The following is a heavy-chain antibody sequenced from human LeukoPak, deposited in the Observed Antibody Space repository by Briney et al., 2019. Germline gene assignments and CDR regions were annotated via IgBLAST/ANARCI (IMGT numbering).Heavy chain of an antibody. D-gene: IGHD2-8*01. Sequence: PGGSLTLSCAVSGFTFRSYWMHWVRQAPGKGLVWVSSIKSDGSSTTYADSVKGRFTISRDNAENTLYLQMNSLIVEDTAVHERARICTIVRHYWGQGSLVIVSS. J-gene: IGHJ4*02. CDR3: ARICTIVRHY. CDR2: IKSDGSST. V-gene: IGHV3-74*03. CDR1: GFTFRSYW.